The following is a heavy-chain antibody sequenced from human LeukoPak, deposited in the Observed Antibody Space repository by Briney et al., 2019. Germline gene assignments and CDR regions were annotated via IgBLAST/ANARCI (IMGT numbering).Heavy chain of an antibody. CDR3: AKVDVVVPAAIRGPDYYYYYMDV. CDR2: IRYDGSNK. Sequence: GGSLRLSCAASGFTFSSYGMHWVRQAPGKGLEWVAFIRYDGSNKYYADSVKGRFTISGDNSKNTLYLQMNSLRAEDTAVYYCAKVDVVVPAAIRGPDYYYYYMDVWGKGTTVTVSS. CDR1: GFTFSSYG. D-gene: IGHD2-2*01. V-gene: IGHV3-30*02. J-gene: IGHJ6*03.